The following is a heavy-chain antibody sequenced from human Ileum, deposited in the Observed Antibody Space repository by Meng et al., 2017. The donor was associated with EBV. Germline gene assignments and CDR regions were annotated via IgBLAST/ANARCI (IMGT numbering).Heavy chain of an antibody. D-gene: IGHD1-26*01. CDR2: IQFITGNP. J-gene: IGHJ1*01. CDR3: ARDRRSGSYDD. V-gene: IGHV7-4-1*02. CDR1: VYPFTANT. Sequence: RCASDFEGPGTPVNVSCKSSVYPFTANTMNWVRKAPGQELEWMGYIQFITGNPIYAQCLTGRFAFYWDPSASTAYLQISSLKAEDTAIYYCARDRRSGSYDDWGPGTLVTVSS.